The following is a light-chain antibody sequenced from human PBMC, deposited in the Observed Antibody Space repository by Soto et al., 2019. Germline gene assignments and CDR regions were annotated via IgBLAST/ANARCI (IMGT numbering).Light chain of an antibody. CDR1: QSVSSY. CDR3: QQRSNWPSIT. CDR2: DAS. Sequence: EIVVTQSPDTLSLSPGERATLSCRASQSVSSYLAWYQQKPGQAPRLLIYDASNRATGIPARFSGSGSGTDFTLTINSLEPEDSAVYYCQQRSNWPSITFGQGTRLEVK. V-gene: IGKV3-11*01. J-gene: IGKJ5*01.